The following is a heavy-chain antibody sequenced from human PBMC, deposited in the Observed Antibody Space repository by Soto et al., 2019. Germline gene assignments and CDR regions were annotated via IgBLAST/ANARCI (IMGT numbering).Heavy chain of an antibody. V-gene: IGHV3-33*01. CDR3: VRGIPSQYTSNWLYWYFDL. CDR1: GFVYSTYA. J-gene: IGHJ2*01. Sequence: VQLVESGGGVVQPGRSLRLSCAASGFVYSTYAMHWVRLSPGKGLEWVALIWNDGATQNYLDSVKGRFIISRDNSLNTLHLQMDSLRAEDSGVYFCVRGIPSQYTSNWLYWYFDLWGCGTQVTVSA. D-gene: IGHD6-13*01. CDR2: IWNDGATQ.